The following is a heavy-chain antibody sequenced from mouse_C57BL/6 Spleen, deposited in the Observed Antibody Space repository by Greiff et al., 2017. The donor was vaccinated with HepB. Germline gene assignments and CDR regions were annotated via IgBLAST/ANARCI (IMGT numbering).Heavy chain of an antibody. CDR3: ARSQYGNFWYFDV. D-gene: IGHD2-1*01. CDR2: INPNYGTT. Sequence: EVQLQQSGPELVKPGASVKISCKASGYSFTDYNMNWVKQSNGKSLEWIGVINPNYGTTSYNQKFKGKATLTVDQSSSTAYMQLNSRTSEDSAVYNCARSQYGNFWYFDVWGTGTTVTVSS. CDR1: GYSFTDYN. J-gene: IGHJ1*03. V-gene: IGHV1-39*01.